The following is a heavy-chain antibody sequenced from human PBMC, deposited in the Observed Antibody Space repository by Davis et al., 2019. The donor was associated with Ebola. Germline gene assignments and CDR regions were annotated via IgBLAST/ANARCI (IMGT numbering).Heavy chain of an antibody. CDR1: GGSFSGYY. CDR2: INHSGST. D-gene: IGHD3-3*01. CDR3: ARVVYDFWSGYYTLGGMDV. J-gene: IGHJ6*02. V-gene: IGHV4-34*01. Sequence: MPSETLSLTCAVYGGSFSGYYWSWIRQPPGKGLEWIGEINHSGSTNYNPSLKSRVTISVDTSKNQFSLKLSSVTAADTAVYYCARVVYDFWSGYYTLGGMDVWGQGTTVTVSS.